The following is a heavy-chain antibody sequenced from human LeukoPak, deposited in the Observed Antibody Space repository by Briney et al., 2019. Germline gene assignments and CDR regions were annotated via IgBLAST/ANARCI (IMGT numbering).Heavy chain of an antibody. Sequence: PGGSPRLSCAASGFTFSTYAMSWVRQAPGKGLEWVSSISGNGGTTYYADSVKGRLTISRDNSKNTLYLQMNSLRAEDTAVYYCAKGNYYYYYMDVWGKGTTVTVSS. J-gene: IGHJ6*03. V-gene: IGHV3-23*01. CDR3: AKGNYYYYYMDV. CDR2: ISGNGGTT. CDR1: GFTFSTYA.